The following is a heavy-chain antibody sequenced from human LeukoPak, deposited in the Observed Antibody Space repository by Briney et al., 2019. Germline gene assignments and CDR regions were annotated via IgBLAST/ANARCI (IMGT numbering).Heavy chain of an antibody. CDR3: ARGVYIAAAQYAY. CDR2: IYYSVTN. CDR1: GGSISSYY. Sequence: PSETLSLTCTVSGGSISSYYWSWIRQPPGKVLEWIGSIYYSVTNKYNPSLKSRVTISVDTCKKQFSLKLSSVSAADTAVYYCARGVYIAAAQYAYWGQGTLVIVSS. D-gene: IGHD6-13*01. V-gene: IGHV4-59*01. J-gene: IGHJ4*02.